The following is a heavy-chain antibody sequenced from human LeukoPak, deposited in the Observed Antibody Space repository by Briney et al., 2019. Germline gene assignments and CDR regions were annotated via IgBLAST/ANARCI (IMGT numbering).Heavy chain of an antibody. CDR2: IIPVLNIT. J-gene: IGHJ6*02. CDR3: ARDQGLTAPPPYGLDV. CDR1: GGTFSSSA. V-gene: IGHV1-69*04. D-gene: IGHD5-18*01. Sequence: SVKVSCKASGGTFSSSAINWVRQAPGQGLEWMGRIIPVLNITNYAQKFQGRVTITADTSTSTAYMELSSLRSEETAAYYCARDQGLTAPPPYGLDVWGQGTTVTVSS.